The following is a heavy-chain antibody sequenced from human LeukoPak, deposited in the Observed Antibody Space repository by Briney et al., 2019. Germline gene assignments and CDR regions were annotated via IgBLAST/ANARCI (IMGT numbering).Heavy chain of an antibody. D-gene: IGHD2-21*02. J-gene: IGHJ5*02. CDR3: ARETGGGDDLTFDP. Sequence: SETLSLTCTVSGGSISSGSYYWSWIRQPAGKGLEWIGSIYTSGSTNYNPSLKSRVTISVDTSKNQFSLKLSSVTAADTAVYYCARETGGGDDLTFDPWGQGTLVTVSS. CDR2: IYTSGST. CDR1: GGSISSGSYY. V-gene: IGHV4-61*02.